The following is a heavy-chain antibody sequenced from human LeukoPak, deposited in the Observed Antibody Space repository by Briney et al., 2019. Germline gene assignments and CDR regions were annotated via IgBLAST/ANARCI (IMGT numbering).Heavy chain of an antibody. V-gene: IGHV1-46*01. CDR3: ASPSIAAAGTFDY. CDR1: GYTFTSYY. J-gene: IGHJ4*02. D-gene: IGHD6-13*01. CDR2: INPSGGST. Sequence: ASVKVSCKASGYTFTSYYMHWVRQAPGQGLEWMGIINPSGGSTSYAQKFQGRVTMTRDTSTSTAYMELSSLRSEDTAVYYCASPSIAAAGTFDYSGQGTLVTVSS.